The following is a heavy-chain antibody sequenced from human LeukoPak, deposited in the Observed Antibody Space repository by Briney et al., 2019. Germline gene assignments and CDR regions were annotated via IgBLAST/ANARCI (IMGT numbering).Heavy chain of an antibody. CDR1: GYTFTGYY. D-gene: IGHD3-22*01. CDR3: ARDPYDSSGYYFPDY. J-gene: IGHJ4*02. V-gene: IGHV1-2*02. Sequence: ASVKVSCKASGYTFTGYYMHWVRQAPGQRLEWMGWINPNSGGTNYAQKFQGRVTMTRDTSISTAYMELSRLRSDDTAVYYCARDPYDSSGYYFPDYWGQGTLVTVSS. CDR2: INPNSGGT.